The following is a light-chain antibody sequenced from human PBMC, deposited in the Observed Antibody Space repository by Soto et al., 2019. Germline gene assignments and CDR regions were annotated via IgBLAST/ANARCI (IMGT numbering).Light chain of an antibody. Sequence: AIQLTQSPSSLSASVGDRVSISCRASQSISNYLNWYQQKPGKAPKLLIYDASSLQSGVPSRFSGSGSGTDFTLTISSLQPEDFATYFCQQLNSYPITFGQGTRLEIK. CDR2: DAS. CDR3: QQLNSYPIT. V-gene: IGKV1-13*02. CDR1: QSISNY. J-gene: IGKJ5*01.